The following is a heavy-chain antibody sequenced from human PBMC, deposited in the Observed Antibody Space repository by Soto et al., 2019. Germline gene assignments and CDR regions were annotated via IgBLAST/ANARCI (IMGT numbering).Heavy chain of an antibody. CDR1: GGSISSSSYY. D-gene: IGHD3-10*01. CDR3: PRHYYFGSGIYYTRPFDF. Sequence: QLQLQESGPGLVKPSETLSLTCTVSGGSISSSSYYWGWIRQPPGKGLEWIGSIYYSGNTYYNPSLKSRVPIPENTAKTQFSQKLTSVPAADSTVYYCPRHYYFGSGIYYTRPFDFWGQGPLVTVSS. CDR2: IYYSGNT. J-gene: IGHJ4*02. V-gene: IGHV4-39*01.